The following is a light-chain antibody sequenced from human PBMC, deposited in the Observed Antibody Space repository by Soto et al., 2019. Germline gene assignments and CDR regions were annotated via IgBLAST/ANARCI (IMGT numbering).Light chain of an antibody. V-gene: IGKV1-39*01. J-gene: IGKJ3*01. CDR1: RNIGSY. Sequence: DIQMTQSPSSLSASVGATVSITCRASRNIGSYLNWYQQKPGKAPKLLINTASTFQSVVPSRFSGSGSGTDFALTITSLQPEDFATYYCQQSYSNPITVVHGTKSDIK. CDR2: TAS. CDR3: QQSYSNPIT.